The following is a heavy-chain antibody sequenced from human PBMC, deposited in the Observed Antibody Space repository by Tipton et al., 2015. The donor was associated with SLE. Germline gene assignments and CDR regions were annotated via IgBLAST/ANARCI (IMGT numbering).Heavy chain of an antibody. V-gene: IGHV4-34*01. D-gene: IGHD1-26*01. J-gene: IGHJ3*02. CDR3: AREWNGGSYTFDAFDI. CDR1: GGSFSGYY. Sequence: TLSLTCAVYGGSFSGYYWSWIRQPPGKGLEWIGSIYHSGSTYYNPSLKSRVSISIDTSKNQFSLKLSSVTAADTAVYYCAREWNGGSYTFDAFDIWGQGTMVTVSS. CDR2: IYHSGST.